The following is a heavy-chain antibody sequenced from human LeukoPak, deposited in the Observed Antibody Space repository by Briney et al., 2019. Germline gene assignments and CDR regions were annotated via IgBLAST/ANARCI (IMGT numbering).Heavy chain of an antibody. D-gene: IGHD3-22*01. Sequence: SETLSLTCTVSGGSVSSGSYYWSWIRQPPGKGLEWIGYIYYSGSTNYNPSLKSRVTISVDTSKNQFSLKLSSVTAADTAVYYCARPSVTMIVVVWGQGTLVTVSS. CDR1: GGSVSSGSYY. J-gene: IGHJ4*02. CDR2: IYYSGST. CDR3: ARPSVTMIVVV. V-gene: IGHV4-61*01.